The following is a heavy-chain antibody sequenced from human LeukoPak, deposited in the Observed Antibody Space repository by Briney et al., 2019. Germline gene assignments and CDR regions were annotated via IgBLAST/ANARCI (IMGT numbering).Heavy chain of an antibody. Sequence: GGSLRLSCAASGFTVSSHYMSWVRQAPGKGLEWVSVIYKDGSTYYAEFVKGRFTIARDTSKNTLFLQMISLRAEDTAVYYCASGGVRDCSSTSCYHDWGQETLVTVSS. CDR3: ASGGVRDCSSTSCYHD. V-gene: IGHV3-66*01. CDR2: IYKDGST. D-gene: IGHD2-2*01. J-gene: IGHJ4*02. CDR1: GFTVSSHY.